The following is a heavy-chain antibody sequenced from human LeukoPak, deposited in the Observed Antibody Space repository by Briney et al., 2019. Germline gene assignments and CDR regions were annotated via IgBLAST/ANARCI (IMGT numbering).Heavy chain of an antibody. Sequence: SETLSLTCTVYGGSFSGYYWNWIRQPPGKGLEWIGEINHSGSTNYNPSLKSRVTISMDTSKKQFSLKLSSVTAADTAVYYCARVDSGGYLDFDSWGQGTLVTVSS. J-gene: IGHJ4*02. CDR1: GGSFSGYY. CDR3: ARVDSGGYLDFDS. V-gene: IGHV4-34*01. CDR2: INHSGST. D-gene: IGHD3-22*01.